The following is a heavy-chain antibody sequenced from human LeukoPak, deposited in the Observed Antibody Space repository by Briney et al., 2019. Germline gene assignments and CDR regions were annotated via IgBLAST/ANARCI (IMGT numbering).Heavy chain of an antibody. D-gene: IGHD6-13*01. CDR1: GFTFSSYE. Sequence: GGSLRLSCAASGFTFSSYEMNWVRQAPGRGLEWVSYISSSGSTKYYADSVKGRFTISRDNAKNSLYLQMNSLRAEDTAVYYCARDGSYSSSWYFDYWGQGTLVTVSS. CDR3: ARDGSYSSSWYFDY. CDR2: ISSSGSTK. J-gene: IGHJ4*02. V-gene: IGHV3-48*03.